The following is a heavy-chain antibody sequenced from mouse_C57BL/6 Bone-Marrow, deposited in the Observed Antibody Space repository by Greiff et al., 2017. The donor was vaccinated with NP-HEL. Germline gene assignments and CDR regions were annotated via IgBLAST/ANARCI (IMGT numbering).Heavy chain of an antibody. J-gene: IGHJ3*01. V-gene: IGHV14-4*01. CDR2: IDPENGDT. CDR1: GFNIKDDY. CDR3: TLLLLRYAWFAY. D-gene: IGHD1-1*01. Sequence: EVPLQQSGAELVRPGASVKLSCTASGFNIKDDYMHWVKQRPEQGLEWIGWIDPENGDTEYASKFQGKATITADTSSNTAYLQLSSLTSEDTAVYYCTLLLLRYAWFAYWGQGTLVTVSA.